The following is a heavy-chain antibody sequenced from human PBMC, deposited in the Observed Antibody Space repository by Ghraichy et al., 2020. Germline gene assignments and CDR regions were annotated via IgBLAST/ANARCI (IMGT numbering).Heavy chain of an antibody. V-gene: IGHV1-69*13. CDR3: ARDHCSGGSCYSELRSYYYYYGMDV. Sequence: SVKVSCKASGGTFSSYAISWVRQAPGQGLEWMGGIIPIFGTANYAQKFQGRVTITADESTSTAYMELSSLRSEDTAVYYCARDHCSGGSCYSELRSYYYYYGMDVWGQGTTVTVSS. CDR1: GGTFSSYA. J-gene: IGHJ6*02. D-gene: IGHD2-15*01. CDR2: IIPIFGTA.